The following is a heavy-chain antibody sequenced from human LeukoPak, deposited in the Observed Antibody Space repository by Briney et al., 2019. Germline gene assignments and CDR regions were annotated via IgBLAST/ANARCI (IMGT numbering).Heavy chain of an antibody. Sequence: GASVKVSCKASGYTFTGYYMHWVRQAPGQGLEWMGWINPNSGGTNYAQKFQGWVTMTRDTSISTAYMELSRLRSDDTAVYYCAREEIAVAEGGLFDYWGQGTLVTVSS. V-gene: IGHV1-2*04. CDR3: AREEIAVAEGGLFDY. J-gene: IGHJ4*02. CDR1: GYTFTGYY. CDR2: INPNSGGT. D-gene: IGHD6-19*01.